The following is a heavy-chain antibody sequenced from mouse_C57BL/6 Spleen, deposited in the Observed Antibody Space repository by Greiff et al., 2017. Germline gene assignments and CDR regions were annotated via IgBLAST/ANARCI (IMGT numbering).Heavy chain of an antibody. J-gene: IGHJ3*01. V-gene: IGHV1-53*01. Sequence: VQLQQPGTELVKPGASVKQSCKASGYTFTSYWMHWVKQRPGQGLEWIGNVNPSNGGTNYNEKFKSKATLTVDKSSSTAYMQLSSLTSEDSAVYYWASRSYYDYDDGVFAYWGQGTLVTVSA. D-gene: IGHD2-4*01. CDR3: ASRSYYDYDDGVFAY. CDR2: VNPSNGGT. CDR1: GYTFTSYW.